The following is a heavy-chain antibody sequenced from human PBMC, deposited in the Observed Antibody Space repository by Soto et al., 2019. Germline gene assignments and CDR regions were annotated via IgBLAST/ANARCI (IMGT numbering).Heavy chain of an antibody. V-gene: IGHV4-30-2*01. Sequence: SETLSLTCAVSGGSISSGGYPWSWIRQPPGKGLEWIGYIYHSGSTYYNPSLKSRVTISVDRSKNQFSLKLSSVTAADTAVYYCVRGTRPHYAFWSGYEANWFDPWGQGTLVNVSS. D-gene: IGHD3-3*01. CDR2: IYHSGST. CDR1: GGSISSGGYP. J-gene: IGHJ5*02. CDR3: VRGTRPHYAFWSGYEANWFDP.